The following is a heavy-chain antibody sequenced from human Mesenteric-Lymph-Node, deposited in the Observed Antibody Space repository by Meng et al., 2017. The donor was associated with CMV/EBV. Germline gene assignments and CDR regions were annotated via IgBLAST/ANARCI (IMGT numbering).Heavy chain of an antibody. J-gene: IGHJ3*02. Sequence: SETLSLTCAVYGGSFSDNYWSWIRQPPGKGLEWIAEINHSGNTNYNPSLKSRATISVDPSKNQFSLKLSSVTAADTAVYYCARDRDGAIRADAFDIWGQGTMVTVSS. D-gene: IGHD2-2*01. CDR2: INHSGNT. CDR1: GGSFSDNY. V-gene: IGHV4-34*01. CDR3: ARDRDGAIRADAFDI.